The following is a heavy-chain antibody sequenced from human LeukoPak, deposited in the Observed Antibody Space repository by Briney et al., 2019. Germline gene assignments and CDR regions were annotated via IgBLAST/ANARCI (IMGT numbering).Heavy chain of an antibody. Sequence: GGSLRLSCEASGFTGSNNYIIWVRQAPGKGLEWVSIIYRDGATYYASSVKGRFIVSRDNSRHTVSLQMNSLRAEDTAVYYCTASVGSTWYSPDDYWGQGTLVTVSS. J-gene: IGHJ4*02. D-gene: IGHD6-13*01. CDR2: IYRDGAT. CDR1: GFTGSNNY. V-gene: IGHV3-66*01. CDR3: TASVGSTWYSPDDY.